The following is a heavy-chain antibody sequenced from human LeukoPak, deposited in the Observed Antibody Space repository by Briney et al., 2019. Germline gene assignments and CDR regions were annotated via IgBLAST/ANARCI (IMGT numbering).Heavy chain of an antibody. CDR2: ISYDGANK. D-gene: IGHD2-15*01. CDR3: ASTQRGDYFDY. V-gene: IGHV3-30*04. CDR1: GFTFSSYA. J-gene: IGHJ4*02. Sequence: GGSLRLSCVASGFTFSSYAIDWVRQAPGKGLEWVALISYDGANKYYADSVKGRFTISRDNSKNTVDLQMNSLRAEDTAVYYCASTQRGDYFDYWGQGTLVTVSS.